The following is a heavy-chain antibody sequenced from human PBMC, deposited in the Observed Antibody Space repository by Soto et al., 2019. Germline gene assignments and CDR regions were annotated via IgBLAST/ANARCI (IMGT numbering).Heavy chain of an antibody. CDR2: INQDGSEK. V-gene: IGHV3-7*01. J-gene: IGHJ4*02. Sequence: PGGALRLSCAASGFTFSTSWMDWVRQTPGKGLEWVANINQDGSEKNYVDSVKGRFTISRDNAKNSLFLQMSSLTAEDSGLYYCTRYLDFWGQGTLVTVSS. CDR3: TRYLDF. CDR1: GFTFSTSW.